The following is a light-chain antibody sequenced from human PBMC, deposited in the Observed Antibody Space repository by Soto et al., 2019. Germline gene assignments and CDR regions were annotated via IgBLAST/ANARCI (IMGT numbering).Light chain of an antibody. CDR1: QSVLYSSNNKNY. CDR2: WAS. V-gene: IGKV4-1*01. J-gene: IGKJ4*01. CDR3: QQYYTTPLT. Sequence: DIVMTQSPDSLAVSLGERATINCKSSQSVLYSSNNKNYLAWYQQKPGQPPKLLIYWASTREFGVPDRFSGSGSGIDFTLTISSLQAEDVAVYYCQQYYTTPLTFGGGTKVEIK.